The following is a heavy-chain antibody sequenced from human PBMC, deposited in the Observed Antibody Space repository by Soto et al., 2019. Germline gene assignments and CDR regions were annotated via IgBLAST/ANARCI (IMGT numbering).Heavy chain of an antibody. CDR3: ARDLGSGNNWFDP. V-gene: IGHV3-66*01. Sequence: GGSLRLSCAASGFTVSSNYMSWVRQAPGKGLEWVSVIYSGGSTYYADSVKGRFTISRDNSKNTLYLQMNSLRAEDTAVYYCARDLGSGNNWFDPWGQGTLVTVSS. D-gene: IGHD3-10*01. J-gene: IGHJ5*02. CDR2: IYSGGST. CDR1: GFTVSSNY.